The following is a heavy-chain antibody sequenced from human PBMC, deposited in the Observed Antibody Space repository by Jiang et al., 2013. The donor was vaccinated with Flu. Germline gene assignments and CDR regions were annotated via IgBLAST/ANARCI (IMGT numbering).Heavy chain of an antibody. D-gene: IGHD2-2*01. Sequence: FTISRDNSKNTLYLQMSSLRAEDTAVYYCVKDRNIVVVPAAGDYWGQGTLVTVSS. J-gene: IGHJ4*02. V-gene: IGHV3-64D*06. CDR3: VKDRNIVVVPAAGDY.